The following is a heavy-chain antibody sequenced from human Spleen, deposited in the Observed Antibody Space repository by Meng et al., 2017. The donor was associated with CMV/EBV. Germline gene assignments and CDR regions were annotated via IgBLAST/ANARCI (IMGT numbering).Heavy chain of an antibody. CDR1: GYTFTGYY. CDR3: ARGGEAPRYYFYPMDV. CDR2: IKPGSGGT. Sequence: ASVKVSCKASGYTFTGYYVHWVRQAPGQGLEWMGWIKPGSGGTDDAQKFQGRITMTRDTSVSTAYMGLSGLKFDDTAVYYCARGGEAPRYYFYPMDVWGQGTTVTVSS. J-gene: IGHJ6*02. D-gene: IGHD2-21*01. V-gene: IGHV1-2*02.